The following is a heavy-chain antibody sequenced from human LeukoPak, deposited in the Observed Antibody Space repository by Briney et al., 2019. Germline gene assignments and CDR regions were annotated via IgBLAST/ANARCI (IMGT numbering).Heavy chain of an antibody. J-gene: IGHJ5*02. D-gene: IGHD3-22*01. V-gene: IGHV3-30*04. Sequence: GGSLRLSCAASGFTFSSYVMHWVRQAPGKGLEWVAIISYDGSNEYYADSVKGRFTISRDNSKNTLYLQMNSLRAEDTAVYYCAKHQYDSSASWFDPWGQGTLVTVSS. CDR3: AKHQYDSSASWFDP. CDR1: GFTFSSYV. CDR2: ISYDGSNE.